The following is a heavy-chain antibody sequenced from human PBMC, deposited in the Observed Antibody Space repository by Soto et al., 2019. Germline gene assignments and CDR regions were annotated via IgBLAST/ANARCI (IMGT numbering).Heavy chain of an antibody. CDR3: ARTGRGDYHAFDI. Sequence: ASVKVSCKACGYTFTSYYMHWVRQAPGQGLEWMGIINPSGGSTSYAQKFQGRVTMTRDTSTSTVYMELSSLRSENTAVYYCARTGRGDYHAFDIWGQGTMVTVS. V-gene: IGHV1-46*03. J-gene: IGHJ3*02. D-gene: IGHD4-17*01. CDR2: INPSGGST. CDR1: GYTFTSYY.